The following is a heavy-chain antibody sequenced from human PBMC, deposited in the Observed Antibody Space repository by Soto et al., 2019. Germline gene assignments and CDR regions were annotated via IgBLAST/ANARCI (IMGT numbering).Heavy chain of an antibody. D-gene: IGHD3-3*01. Sequence: GESLKICCKGSGYSFTSYWIGWVRQMPGKGLEWMGIIYPGDSDTRYSPSFQGQVTISADKSISTAYLQWSSLKASDTAMYYCARHRGAIFGLVSHPDYWGQGTLVTVSS. CDR2: IYPGDSDT. J-gene: IGHJ4*02. CDR1: GYSFTSYW. CDR3: ARHRGAIFGLVSHPDY. V-gene: IGHV5-51*01.